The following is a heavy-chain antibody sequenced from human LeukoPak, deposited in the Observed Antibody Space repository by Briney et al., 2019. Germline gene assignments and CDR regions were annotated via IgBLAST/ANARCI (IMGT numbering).Heavy chain of an antibody. Sequence: PGGSLRLSCAASGFTFSSYWMSWVRQAPGRGLEWVANIKQDGSEKYYVDSVKGRFTISRDNAKNSLYLQMNSLRAEDTAVYYCARDPPLLIAAAGTVDYWGQGTLVTVSS. D-gene: IGHD6-13*01. J-gene: IGHJ4*02. CDR2: IKQDGSEK. CDR1: GFTFSSYW. V-gene: IGHV3-7*04. CDR3: ARDPPLLIAAAGTVDY.